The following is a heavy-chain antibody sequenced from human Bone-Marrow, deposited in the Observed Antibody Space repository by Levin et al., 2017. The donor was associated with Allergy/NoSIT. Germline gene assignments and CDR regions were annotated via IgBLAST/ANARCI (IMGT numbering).Heavy chain of an antibody. CDR2: ISDDGINK. Sequence: GGSLRLSCAASGFTFSDYDLHWVRQAPGKGLEWVAVISDDGINKYQADSVKGRFTFSRDNSKNTVSLQMNSLRGEDTAVYYCARAVPGNNWFDPWGQGTLVTVSS. D-gene: IGHD6-19*01. CDR1: GFTFSDYD. V-gene: IGHV3-30*04. J-gene: IGHJ5*02. CDR3: ARAVPGNNWFDP.